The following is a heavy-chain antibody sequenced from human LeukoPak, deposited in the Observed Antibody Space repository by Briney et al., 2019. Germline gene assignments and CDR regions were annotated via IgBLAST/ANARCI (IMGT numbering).Heavy chain of an antibody. CDR3: AGLRDYDFWSGYSH. J-gene: IGHJ4*02. D-gene: IGHD3-3*01. CDR1: GGTFSSYA. Sequence: ASVKVSCKASGGTFSSYAISWVRQAPGQGLEWMGGIIPIFGTANYAQKFQGRVTITADESTSTAYMELSSLRSEDTAVYYCAGLRDYDFWSGYSHWGQGTLVTVSS. V-gene: IGHV1-69*13. CDR2: IIPIFGTA.